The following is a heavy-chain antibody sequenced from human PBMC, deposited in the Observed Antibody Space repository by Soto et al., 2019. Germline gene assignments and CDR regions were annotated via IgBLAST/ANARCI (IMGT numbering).Heavy chain of an antibody. D-gene: IGHD3-3*01. Sequence: SETLSLTCTVSGGSISSYYWSWIRQRPGKGLEWIGYIYYSGTTNYNPSLKSRVTISVDTSKNQFSLKLSSVTAADTAVYYCARDGSVRDFWSGYPLYYFGYWAQGSLVTVSS. CDR3: ARDGSVRDFWSGYPLYYFGY. V-gene: IGHV4-59*01. CDR2: IYYSGTT. J-gene: IGHJ4*02. CDR1: GGSISSYY.